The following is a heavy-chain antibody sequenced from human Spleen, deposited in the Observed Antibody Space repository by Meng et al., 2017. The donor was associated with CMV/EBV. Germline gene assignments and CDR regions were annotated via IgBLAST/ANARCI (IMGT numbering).Heavy chain of an antibody. CDR1: GFTFSSYE. J-gene: IGHJ3*02. Sequence: GESLKISCAASGFTFSSYEMNWVRQAPGKGLEWVSYISSSGSTIYYADSVKGRFTISRDNAKNSLYLQMNSLRAEDTAVYYCARDKGGVGATVGAFDIWGQGTMVTVSS. D-gene: IGHD1-26*01. CDR2: ISSSGSTI. CDR3: ARDKGGVGATVGAFDI. V-gene: IGHV3-48*03.